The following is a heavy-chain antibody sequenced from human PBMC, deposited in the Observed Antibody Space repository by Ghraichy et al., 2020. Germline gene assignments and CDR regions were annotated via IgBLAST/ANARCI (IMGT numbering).Heavy chain of an antibody. CDR1: GFAFGDYL. V-gene: IGHV3-49*04. CDR2: IRSKNFGGTT. D-gene: IGHD3-16*01. J-gene: IGHJ5*02. CDR3: TRGPIEGGS. Sequence: GVLRLSCTASGFAFGDYLLSWVRQAPGKELEWVGFIRSKNFGGTTEYAAPVKGRFIMSRDDSKSIAYLQMNSLKTEDTAVYYCTRGPIEGGSWGQGTLVTVSS.